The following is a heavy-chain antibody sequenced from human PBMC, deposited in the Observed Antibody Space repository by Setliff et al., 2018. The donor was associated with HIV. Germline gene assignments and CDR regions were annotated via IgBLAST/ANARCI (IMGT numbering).Heavy chain of an antibody. Sequence: ASVKVSCKASGYTFTAYYLHWVRQAPGQGLEWMGRINPNNGDTNYAQKFQGRVSMTRDTSISTVYMELSSLRSDDTAVYYCARAAGYSSSWHRYAFEIWGQGTMVTVSS. CDR2: INPNNGDT. V-gene: IGHV1-2*06. D-gene: IGHD6-13*01. J-gene: IGHJ3*02. CDR1: GYTFTAYY. CDR3: ARAAGYSSSWHRYAFEI.